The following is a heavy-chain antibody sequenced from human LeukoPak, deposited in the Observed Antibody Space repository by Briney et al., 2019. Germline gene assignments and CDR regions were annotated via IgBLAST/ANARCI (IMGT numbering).Heavy chain of an antibody. CDR1: GFTFSNYW. D-gene: IGHD3-10*01. CDR2: IKQDGSEK. J-gene: IGHJ4*02. V-gene: IGHV3-7*01. Sequence: PGGSLRLSCAASGFTFSNYWMTWVRQAPGKGLEWVANIKQDGSEKYYVDSVKGRFTISRDNAKNSLYLQMNSLRAEDTAVYYCARDPNGSGVFDYWGQGTLVTVSS. CDR3: ARDPNGSGVFDY.